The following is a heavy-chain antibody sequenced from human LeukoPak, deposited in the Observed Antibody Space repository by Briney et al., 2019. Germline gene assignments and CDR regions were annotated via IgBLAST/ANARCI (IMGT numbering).Heavy chain of an antibody. CDR1: GGSFSGYY. CDR2: INHSGST. Sequence: SETLSLTCAVYGGSFSGYYWSWIRQPPGQGLEWIGEINHSGSTNYNPSLKSRVTISVDTSKNQFSLKLSSVTAADTAVYYCARGLAWFGELSPYYFDYWGQGTLVTVSS. CDR3: ARGLAWFGELSPYYFDY. D-gene: IGHD3-10*01. J-gene: IGHJ4*02. V-gene: IGHV4-34*01.